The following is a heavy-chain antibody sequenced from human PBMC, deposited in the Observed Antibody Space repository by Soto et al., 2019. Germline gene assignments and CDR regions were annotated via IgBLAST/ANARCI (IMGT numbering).Heavy chain of an antibody. J-gene: IGHJ6*02. V-gene: IGHV4-31*03. CDR2: IYYSGST. CDR3: ARTVFKRLGDYEDYYGMDV. D-gene: IGHD4-17*01. Sequence: PSETLSLTCTVSGGSISSGGYYWSWIRQHPGKGLEWIGYIYYSGSTYYNPSLKSRVTISVDTSKNQFSLKLSSVTAADTAVYYCARTVFKRLGDYEDYYGMDVWGQGTTVTVSS. CDR1: GGSISSGGYY.